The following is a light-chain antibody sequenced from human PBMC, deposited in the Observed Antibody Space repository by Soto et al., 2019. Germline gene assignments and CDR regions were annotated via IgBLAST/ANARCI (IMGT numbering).Light chain of an antibody. V-gene: IGKV1D-12*01. Sequence: DIQMTQSPSSVSASIGDTVTITCRAGQDISTLLAWYQQKPGKAPKLLIYGASTLESGVPSRFSGRASGTDLTLTISSLQPEDLDTYFCQQAESSTLTLGGGTKVEMK. J-gene: IGKJ4*01. CDR3: QQAESSTLT. CDR2: GAS. CDR1: QDISTL.